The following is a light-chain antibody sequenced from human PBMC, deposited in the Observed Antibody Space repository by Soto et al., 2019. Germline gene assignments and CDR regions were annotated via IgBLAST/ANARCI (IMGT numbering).Light chain of an antibody. CDR3: QQYNTYSPRT. CDR2: DAS. J-gene: IGKJ1*01. CDR1: QSISSW. V-gene: IGKV1-5*01. Sequence: DIQMTEYQSSMSASVGDGGTITCRVSQSISSWLAWYQQKPGKAPKVLIYDASSMERGVPSRFSGSGSGTEFTLTISSLQPHDFATYYCQQYNTYSPRTFGQGTMVDIK.